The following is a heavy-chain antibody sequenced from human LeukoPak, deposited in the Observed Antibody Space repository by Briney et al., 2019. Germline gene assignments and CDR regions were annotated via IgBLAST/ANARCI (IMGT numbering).Heavy chain of an antibody. D-gene: IGHD6-13*01. J-gene: IGHJ3*02. Sequence: GGSLRLSCAGSGFTFSIYAMQWVRQAPGKGLEWVSLISNDGSSKYYAASVKGRFSISRDNSQNTLFLQMYSLRDEDTAVYYCARAAHFYSNAFDIWGLGTMVIVSS. CDR2: ISNDGSSK. CDR1: GFTFSIYA. CDR3: ARAAHFYSNAFDI. V-gene: IGHV3-30*14.